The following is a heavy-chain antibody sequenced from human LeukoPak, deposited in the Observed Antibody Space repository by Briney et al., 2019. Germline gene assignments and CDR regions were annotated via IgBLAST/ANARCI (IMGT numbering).Heavy chain of an antibody. J-gene: IGHJ6*02. CDR3: ARDHCTSSGCYEYYYYGVDV. Sequence: ASVKVSCKASGYSFRDYDVHWLRQAPGQGLEWMGYISPSSGVTKYALKFQGRVTMTRDTATSVAYMELSRLRSDDTAVYYCARDHCTSSGCYEYYYYGVDVWGQGTTVTVSS. CDR1: GYSFRDYD. V-gene: IGHV1-2*02. D-gene: IGHD2-2*01. CDR2: ISPSSGVT.